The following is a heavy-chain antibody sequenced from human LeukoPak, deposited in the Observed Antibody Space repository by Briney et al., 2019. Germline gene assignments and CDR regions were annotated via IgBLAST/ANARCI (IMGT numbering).Heavy chain of an antibody. Sequence: EASVKVSCKASGYTFTGYYMHWVRQAPGQGLEWMGWINPNSGGTNYAQKFQGRVTMTRDTSISTAYMELSRLRSDDTAVYYCARDSGVWERYAEYFQHWGQGTLVTVSS. CDR3: ARDSGVWERYAEYFQH. J-gene: IGHJ1*01. CDR1: GYTFTGYY. V-gene: IGHV1-2*02. CDR2: INPNSGGT. D-gene: IGHD1-1*01.